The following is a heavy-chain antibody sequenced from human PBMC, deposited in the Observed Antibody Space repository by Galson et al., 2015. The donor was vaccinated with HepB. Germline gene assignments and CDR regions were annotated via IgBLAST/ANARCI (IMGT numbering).Heavy chain of an antibody. CDR3: ARGALTGTDAFDV. J-gene: IGHJ3*01. CDR1: GFIVSNHY. D-gene: IGHD1-1*01. Sequence: SLRLSCAASGFIVSNHYMSWVRQAPGKGLEWVSLIYTAGSTSYADSVKGRFSISRDDSKNTLHLQMNSLRAEDTAVYYCARGALTGTDAFDVWGQGAMVTVSS. CDR2: IYTAGST. V-gene: IGHV3-53*01.